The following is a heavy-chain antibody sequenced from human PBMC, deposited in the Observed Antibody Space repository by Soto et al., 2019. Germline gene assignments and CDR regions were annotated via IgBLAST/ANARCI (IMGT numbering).Heavy chain of an antibody. J-gene: IGHJ3*02. Sequence: QVQLQESGPGLVKPSQTLSLTCAVSGGSISGNGYYWNWIRQHPGKGLEWIGYISYSGPTFYSPSLKSRVTTSLDTSKNQLSLKLSSVTAADTAIYYCARGSIFGVVLNAFDIWGQGTMVAVSS. D-gene: IGHD3-3*01. CDR2: ISYSGPT. CDR3: ARGSIFGVVLNAFDI. CDR1: GGSISGNGYY. V-gene: IGHV4-31*11.